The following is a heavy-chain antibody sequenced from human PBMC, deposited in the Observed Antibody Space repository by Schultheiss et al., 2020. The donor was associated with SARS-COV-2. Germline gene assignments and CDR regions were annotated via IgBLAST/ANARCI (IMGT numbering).Heavy chain of an antibody. CDR2: IYYSGST. Sequence: SETLSLTCTVSGGSISSSSYYWGWIRQPPGKGLEWIGYIYYSGSTYYNPSLKSRVTISVDTSKNQFSLKLSSVTAADTAVYYCASSYSSGWYDYWGQGTLVTVLL. CDR3: ASSYSSGWYDY. CDR1: GGSISSSSYY. J-gene: IGHJ4*02. V-gene: IGHV4-39*01. D-gene: IGHD6-19*01.